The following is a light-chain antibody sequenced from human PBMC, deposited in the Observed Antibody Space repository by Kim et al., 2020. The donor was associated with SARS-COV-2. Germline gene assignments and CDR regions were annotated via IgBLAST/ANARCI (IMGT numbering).Light chain of an antibody. J-gene: IGLJ2*01. CDR1: ILGNKY. CDR3: QAWDSSTL. Sequence: VSVSPGTTSSITCSGDILGNKYACWYQQKPGQSPVLVIYQDSKQPSGLPERFAGSNSGNTATLTVRWTQAMDEADYYCQAWDSSTLFGGGTQLTVL. CDR2: QDS. V-gene: IGLV3-1*01.